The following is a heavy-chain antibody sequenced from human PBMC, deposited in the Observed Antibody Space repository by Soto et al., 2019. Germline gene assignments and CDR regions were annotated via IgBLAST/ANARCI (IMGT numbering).Heavy chain of an antibody. Sequence: SVKVSCKASGFTFTGHYIHWVRQAPGQGLEWTGWINPNSGGTSYAQKFQGRVTMTRDTSITTAYMELSRLSSDDTAVYYCAKSGSFCRPSLGYFDYWGQGTLVTVSS. D-gene: IGHD1-26*01. CDR3: AKSGSFCRPSLGYFDY. CDR1: GFTFTGHY. J-gene: IGHJ4*02. CDR2: INPNSGGT. V-gene: IGHV1-2*02.